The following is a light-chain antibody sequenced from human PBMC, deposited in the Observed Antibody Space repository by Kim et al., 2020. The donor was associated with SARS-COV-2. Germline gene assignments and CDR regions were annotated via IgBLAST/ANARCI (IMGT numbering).Light chain of an antibody. CDR3: NSRDNNDNVL. Sequence: SSALTQDPAVSVALGQTVRITCQGDSLRTYYTTWFQQKSGQAPIVVFYGKNNRPSGIPDRFSGSSSGNTASLTITATQAGDEADYYCNSRDNNDNVLFGGGTQLTVL. V-gene: IGLV3-19*01. CDR1: SLRTYY. J-gene: IGLJ2*01. CDR2: GKN.